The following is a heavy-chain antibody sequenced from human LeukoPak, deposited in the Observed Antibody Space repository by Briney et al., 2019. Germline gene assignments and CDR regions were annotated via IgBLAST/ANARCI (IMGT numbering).Heavy chain of an antibody. Sequence: NTSETLSLTCTVSGGPISSGGYYWSWIRQHPGKGLEWIGYIHYSGSTYYNPSLKSRVTISVDTSKNQFSLRLSSVTAADTAVYYCARIEYSSGWYPDYGGQGTLVTVSS. D-gene: IGHD6-19*01. CDR1: GGPISSGGYY. J-gene: IGHJ4*02. V-gene: IGHV4-31*03. CDR3: ARIEYSSGWYPDY. CDR2: IHYSGST.